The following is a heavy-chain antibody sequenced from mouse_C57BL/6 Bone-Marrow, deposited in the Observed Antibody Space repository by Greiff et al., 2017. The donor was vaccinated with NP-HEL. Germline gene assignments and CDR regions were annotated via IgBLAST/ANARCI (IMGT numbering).Heavy chain of an antibody. V-gene: IGHV1-81*01. CDR2: IYPRSGNT. CDR1: GYTFTSYG. CDR3: ARSTVVALYWYFDV. Sequence: QVQLQQSGAELARPGASVKLSCKASGYTFTSYGISWVKQRTGQGLEWIGEIYPRSGNTYYNEKFKGKATLTADKSSRTAYMELRSLTSEDSAVYFCARSTVVALYWYFDVWGTGTTVTVSS. J-gene: IGHJ1*03. D-gene: IGHD1-1*01.